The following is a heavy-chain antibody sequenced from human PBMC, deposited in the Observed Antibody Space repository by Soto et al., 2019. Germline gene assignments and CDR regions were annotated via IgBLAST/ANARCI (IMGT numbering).Heavy chain of an antibody. D-gene: IGHD1-26*01. CDR2: IWYDGRNQ. CDR1: GFSFSTYG. V-gene: IGHV3-33*01. J-gene: IGHJ4*02. CDR3: ARAVGPFDY. Sequence: QVQLVESGGGVVQPGRSLRLSCATSGFSFSTYGMHWVRQAPGKGLDWVAVIWYDGRNQYYADSVKGRFTISRDNSKNTLYLQMNSLRAEDTAVYYCARAVGPFDYWGQGTLVTVSS.